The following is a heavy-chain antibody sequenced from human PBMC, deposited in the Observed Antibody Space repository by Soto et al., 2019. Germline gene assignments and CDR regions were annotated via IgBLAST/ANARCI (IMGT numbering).Heavy chain of an antibody. J-gene: IGHJ5*02. D-gene: IGHD2-21*01. CDR2: MNPNTGNI. V-gene: IGHV1-8*01. CDR1: EDTFTHYD. Sequence: QVELVQSGAEVKKPGASVKVSCQASEDTFTHYDINWVRQATGQGLEWMGWMNPNTGNIDYAHKFQGRVTTTRDTSTRTVSMELSSLRSDDTAVYYCVRRVASGHRSWFDPWGQGTLVTVSS. CDR3: VRRVASGHRSWFDP.